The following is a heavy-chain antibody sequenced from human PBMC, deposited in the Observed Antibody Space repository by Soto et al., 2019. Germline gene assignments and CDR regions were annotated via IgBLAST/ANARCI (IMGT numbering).Heavy chain of an antibody. CDR1: GYSISNGYY. J-gene: IGHJ4*02. V-gene: IGHV4-38-2*01. CDR2: IFHSGST. D-gene: IGHD2-8*01. CDR3: ARAYCTNGVCGYFDY. Sequence: SETLSLTCAASGYSISNGYYWGWIRQPPGKGLEWIGAIFHSGSTYYNPSLKSRLTISVDTSNNQFSLKLSSVTAADTAVYYCARAYCTNGVCGYFDYWGKGTLVTV.